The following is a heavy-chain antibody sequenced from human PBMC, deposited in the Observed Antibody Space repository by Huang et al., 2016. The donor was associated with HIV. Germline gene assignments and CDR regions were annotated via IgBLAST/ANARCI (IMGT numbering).Heavy chain of an antibody. CDR3: AREMSSGWVY. CDR1: GFIFSHYT. Sequence: DVQLVESGGGLVRPGGSLGLSCATSGFIFSHYTMNWVRQAPGKGVEWVSSISGDATTANYAHSVKGRFTISRDNAKKSLYLQMKGLKDEDTAVYYCAREMSSGWVYWGQGTLVSVSS. J-gene: IGHJ4*02. CDR2: ISGDATTA. D-gene: IGHD6-19*01. V-gene: IGHV3-48*02.